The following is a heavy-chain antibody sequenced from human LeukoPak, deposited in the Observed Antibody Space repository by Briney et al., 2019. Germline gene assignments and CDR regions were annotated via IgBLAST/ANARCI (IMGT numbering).Heavy chain of an antibody. CDR2: MNPNSGNT. CDR3: ARVTGTTSDPRYRYHNFDY. J-gene: IGHJ4*02. V-gene: IGHV1-8*01. Sequence: ASVKVSCKASGYTFTSYDINWVRQATGQGREWMGWMNPNSGNTGYVQKFQGRVTMTRNTSISTAYMELSSLRSEDTAVYYCARVTGTTSDPRYRYHNFDYWGQGTLVTVSS. D-gene: IGHD1-7*01. CDR1: GYTFTSYD.